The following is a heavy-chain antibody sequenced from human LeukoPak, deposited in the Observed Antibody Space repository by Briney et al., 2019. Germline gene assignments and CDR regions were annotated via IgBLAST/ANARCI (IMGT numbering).Heavy chain of an antibody. CDR3: ARGWDYGDYLYYFDY. D-gene: IGHD4-17*01. Sequence: GGPLRLSCAASGFTFNSYGMHWVRQAPGKGLEWVAFIRYDGSNKYYADSVKGRFTISRDNSKNMVYLQMNSLRAEDTAVYYCARGWDYGDYLYYFDYWGQGTLVTVSS. J-gene: IGHJ4*02. CDR1: GFTFNSYG. V-gene: IGHV3-30*02. CDR2: IRYDGSNK.